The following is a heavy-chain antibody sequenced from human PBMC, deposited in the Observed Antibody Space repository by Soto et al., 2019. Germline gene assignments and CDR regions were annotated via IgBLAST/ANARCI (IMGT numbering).Heavy chain of an antibody. D-gene: IGHD5-18*01. V-gene: IGHV3-30-3*01. CDR2: ISYDGSNK. Sequence: QVQLVESGGGVVQPGRSLRLSCAASGFTFSSYAMHWVRQAPGKGLEWVAVISYDGSNKYYADSVKGRFTISRDNSKNTLYLQNNSRRAEDTAVYYCARGWIQLWSSFDYWGQGTLVTVSS. CDR3: ARGWIQLWSSFDY. CDR1: GFTFSSYA. J-gene: IGHJ4*02.